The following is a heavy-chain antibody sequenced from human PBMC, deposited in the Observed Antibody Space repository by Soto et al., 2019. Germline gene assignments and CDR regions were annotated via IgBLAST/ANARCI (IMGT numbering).Heavy chain of an antibody. V-gene: IGHV3-21*01. CDR3: ARDPPGEWRWDY. J-gene: IGHJ4*02. D-gene: IGHD3-10*01. Sequence: PGGSLRLSCAASGFTFSSYSMNWVRQAPGKGLEWVSSISSSSSYIYYADSVKGRFTISRDNAKNSLYLQMNSLRAEDTAVYYCARDPPGEWRWDYWGQGTLVTVSS. CDR1: GFTFSSYS. CDR2: ISSSSSYI.